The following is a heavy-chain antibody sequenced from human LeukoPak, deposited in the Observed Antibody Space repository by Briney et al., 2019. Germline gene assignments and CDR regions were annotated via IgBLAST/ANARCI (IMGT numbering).Heavy chain of an antibody. Sequence: SETLSLTCTVSGGSISSSSHYWAWIRQPPGKGLEWLATISESGTTYYNPSLRSRVTISVDTSKNQFSLKLGSVTAADTAVFYCARYSGSYFDYWGQGTLVTVSS. D-gene: IGHD3-10*01. CDR2: ISESGTT. J-gene: IGHJ4*02. CDR1: GGSISSSSHY. V-gene: IGHV4-39*01. CDR3: ARYSGSYFDY.